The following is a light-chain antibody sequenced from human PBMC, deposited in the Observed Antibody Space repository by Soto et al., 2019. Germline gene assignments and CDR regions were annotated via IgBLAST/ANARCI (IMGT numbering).Light chain of an antibody. CDR1: NIGSKS. J-gene: IGLJ2*01. Sequence: SSELAQSPSVSVAPGKTASIPCGGNNIGSKSVHWYQQKPGQAPVLVIFYDSDRPSGIPERSSGSNSGNTATLTISRVEAGDEADYYCQVWDSSSDHVVFGGGTKVTVL. CDR3: QVWDSSSDHVV. CDR2: YDS. V-gene: IGLV3-21*04.